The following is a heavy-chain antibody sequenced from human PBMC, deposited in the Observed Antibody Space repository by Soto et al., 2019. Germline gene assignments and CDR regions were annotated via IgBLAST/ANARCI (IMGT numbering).Heavy chain of an antibody. V-gene: IGHV4-59*01. Sequence: QVQLQESGPGLVKPSETLSLTCTVSGGSISSYYWSWIRQPPGKGLEWIGYMYNTGSTVYNPSLRSRVTISVDTSKDQFSLKLNAVTAPDTAVYYCARDLWGYCGTDCYPLDVWGQGTPVTVSS. CDR2: MYNTGST. D-gene: IGHD2-21*02. CDR1: GGSISSYY. CDR3: ARDLWGYCGTDCYPLDV. J-gene: IGHJ6*02.